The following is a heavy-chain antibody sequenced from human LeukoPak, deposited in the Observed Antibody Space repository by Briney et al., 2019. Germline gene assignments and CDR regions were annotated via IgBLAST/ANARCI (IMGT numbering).Heavy chain of an antibody. D-gene: IGHD1-26*01. CDR3: AREGSGSHPGYY. J-gene: IGHJ4*02. V-gene: IGHV4-61*02. CDR1: GDSISIGSHF. CDR2: IYTTGST. Sequence: SETLSLTCTVSGDSISIGSHFWSWIRQPAGKGLEWIGRIYTTGSTNYNPSLKSRVTISVDTSKNQFSLRLSSVTAADTAVYYCAREGSGSHPGYYWGQGTLVTVSS.